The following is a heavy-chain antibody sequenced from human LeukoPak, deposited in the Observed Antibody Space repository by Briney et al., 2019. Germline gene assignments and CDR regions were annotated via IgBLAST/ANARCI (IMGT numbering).Heavy chain of an antibody. CDR3: TRESGSYHGNAY. CDR2: INPNNGAT. J-gene: IGHJ4*02. Sequence: GASVNVSCKASGYTFTGYYMHWVRQAPGQGLEWMGRINPNNGATNYAQKLQGRVTITGDTSISTAYMELSRLRSDDMAVYYCTRESGSYHGNAYWGQGTLVTVSS. V-gene: IGHV1-2*06. D-gene: IGHD1-26*01. CDR1: GYTFTGYY.